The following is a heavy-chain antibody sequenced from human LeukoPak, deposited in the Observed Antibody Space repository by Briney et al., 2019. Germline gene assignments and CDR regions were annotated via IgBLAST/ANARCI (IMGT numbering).Heavy chain of an antibody. J-gene: IGHJ4*02. Sequence: MSGGSLILSCAASGFTVSSNYMTWVRQAPGKGLEWVSYISSSGDTTYYADSVRGRFTISRDNTKNSLYLQMNSLRAEDTAVYYCAKDGTIVGATQRNFDYWGQGTLVTVSS. CDR1: GFTVSSNY. V-gene: IGHV3-11*01. CDR3: AKDGTIVGATQRNFDY. D-gene: IGHD1-26*01. CDR2: ISSSGDTT.